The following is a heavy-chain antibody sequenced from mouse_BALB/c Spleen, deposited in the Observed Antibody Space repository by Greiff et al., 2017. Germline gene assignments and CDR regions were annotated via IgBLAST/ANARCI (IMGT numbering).Heavy chain of an antibody. CDR1: GFYFNDSY. CDR3: ATYDGYFY. J-gene: IGHJ3*01. D-gene: IGHD2-3*01. CDR2: IDPANGNT. V-gene: IGHV14-3*02. Sequence: EVQLQQSGAELVKPGASVKVSCTASGFYFNDSYMYWVKQRPEQGLEWIGRIDPANGNTKYDPKFQGKATITADTSSNTAYLQLSSLTSEDTAVYYCATYDGYFYWGQGTLVTVSA.